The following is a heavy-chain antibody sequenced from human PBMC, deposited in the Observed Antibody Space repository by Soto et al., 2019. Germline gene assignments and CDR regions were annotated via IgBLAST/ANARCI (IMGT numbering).Heavy chain of an antibody. D-gene: IGHD3-10*01. J-gene: IGHJ4*02. Sequence: ASVKVSCKASGYTFASYGISWVRQAPGQGLEWMGWISAYNGNTNYAQKLQGRVTMTTDTSTSTAYMELRSLRSDDTAVYYCARVSMVRGVPLRYYWGQGTLVTVSS. CDR2: ISAYNGNT. CDR3: ARVSMVRGVPLRYY. V-gene: IGHV1-18*04. CDR1: GYTFASYG.